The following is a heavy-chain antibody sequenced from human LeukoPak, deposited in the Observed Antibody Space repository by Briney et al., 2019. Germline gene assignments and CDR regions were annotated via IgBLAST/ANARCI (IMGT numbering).Heavy chain of an antibody. J-gene: IGHJ6*03. D-gene: IGHD3-10*01. Sequence: GGSLRLSCAASGFTFSSYWMSWVRQAPGKGLEWVANIKQDGSEKYYVDSVKGRFTISRDNAKNSLYLQMNSLRAEDTAVYYCARGAVGSGSYPPYYYYYYMDVWGKGTTVTVSS. CDR3: ARGAVGSGSYPPYYYYYYMDV. CDR1: GFTFSSYW. V-gene: IGHV3-7*01. CDR2: IKQDGSEK.